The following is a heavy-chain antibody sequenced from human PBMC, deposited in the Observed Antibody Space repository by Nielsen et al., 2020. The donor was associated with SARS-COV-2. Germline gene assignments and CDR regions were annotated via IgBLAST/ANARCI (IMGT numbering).Heavy chain of an antibody. J-gene: IGHJ4*02. CDR3: AREGIDWYYFDY. D-gene: IGHD3-9*01. Sequence: GGSLRLSCAASGFYFKNYNMNWIRQAPGKGLEWVASISPTNTYIHYADSLKGRFTISRDNAKNSLYLEVSSLRVEDTAVYYCAREGIDWYYFDYWGRGTLVSVSS. V-gene: IGHV3-21*01. CDR2: ISPTNTYI. CDR1: GFYFKNYN.